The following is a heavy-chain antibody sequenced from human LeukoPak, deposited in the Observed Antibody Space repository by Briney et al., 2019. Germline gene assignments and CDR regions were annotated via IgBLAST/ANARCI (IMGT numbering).Heavy chain of an antibody. Sequence: GRSLRLSCAASGFTFSSYAMHWVRQAPGKGLEWVAIISFDGSDKYYADSVKGRFTISRDNSKNILYLQMNSLRAEDTAVYYCSKVRVVFNWNYAYYFDSWGQGTLVTVSS. D-gene: IGHD1-7*01. CDR2: ISFDGSDK. CDR3: SKVRVVFNWNYAYYFDS. J-gene: IGHJ4*02. V-gene: IGHV3-30*18. CDR1: GFTFSSYA.